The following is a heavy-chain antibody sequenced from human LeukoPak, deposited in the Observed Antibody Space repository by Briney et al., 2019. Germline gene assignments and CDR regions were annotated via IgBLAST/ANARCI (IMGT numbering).Heavy chain of an antibody. CDR3: ARNYGGSYEYYYYYMDV. CDR1: GGSISSYY. CDR2: IYYSGST. D-gene: IGHD1-26*01. Sequence: SETLSLTCTVSGGSISSYYWSWIRQPPGKGLEWIGYIYYSGSTNYNPSLKSRVTISVDTSKNQFSLKLSSVTAADTAVYYCARNYGGSYEYYYYYMDVWGKGTTVTVSS. J-gene: IGHJ6*03. V-gene: IGHV4-59*08.